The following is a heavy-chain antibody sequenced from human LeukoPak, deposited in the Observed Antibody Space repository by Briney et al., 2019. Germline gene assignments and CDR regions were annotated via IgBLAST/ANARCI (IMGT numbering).Heavy chain of an antibody. V-gene: IGHV4-34*01. CDR2: INHSGST. D-gene: IGHD2-2*01. Sequence: SETLSLTCAVYGGSFSGYYWSWIRQPPGKGLEWIGEINHSGSTNYNPSLKSRVTISVDTSKNQFSLKLSSVTAADTAVYYCARRRRYCSSTSCYGGFDYWGQGTLVTVSS. CDR1: GGSFSGYY. J-gene: IGHJ4*02. CDR3: ARRRRYCSSTSCYGGFDY.